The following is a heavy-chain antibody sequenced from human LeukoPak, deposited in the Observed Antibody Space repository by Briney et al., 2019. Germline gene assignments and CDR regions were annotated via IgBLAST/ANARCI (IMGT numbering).Heavy chain of an antibody. V-gene: IGHV4-34*01. D-gene: IGHD2-15*01. Sequence: SETLSLTCAVYGGSFSGYYWSWIRQPPGKGLEWIGEINHSGSTNYNPSLKSRVTISVDTSKNQFSLKLSSVTAADTAVYYCAEKVVVADNYYYYGMDVWGQGTTVTVSS. CDR1: GGSFSGYY. CDR2: INHSGST. J-gene: IGHJ6*02. CDR3: AEKVVVADNYYYYGMDV.